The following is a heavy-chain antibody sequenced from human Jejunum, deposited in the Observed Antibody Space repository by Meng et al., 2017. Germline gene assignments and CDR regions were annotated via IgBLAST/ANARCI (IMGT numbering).Heavy chain of an antibody. CDR1: GGSISSTSW. CDR3: ARRGGAYSTGHFPHFDD. CDR2: VFHTGSS. J-gene: IGHJ4*02. Sequence: LQESGPGLGNPSGPMSFTRAVSGGSISSTSWWSWVRQPPGKGPEWIGDVFHTGSSNYSPSLRSRVTISVDKSKNQFSLNLSSVTAADTAVYFCARRGGAYSTGHFPHFDDWGQGTLVTVSS. V-gene: IGHV4-4*02. D-gene: IGHD6-19*01.